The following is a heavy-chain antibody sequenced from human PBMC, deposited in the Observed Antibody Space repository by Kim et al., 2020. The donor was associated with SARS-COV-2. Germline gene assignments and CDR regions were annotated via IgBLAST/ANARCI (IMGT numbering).Heavy chain of an antibody. CDR3: SFSLGWSRLDS. Sequence: SETLSLTCDVSGDSVSSSRWWTWVRQFPGGGLEWIADIHPNGGTNYNPSLRSRIKMSLDKARSQFSLNLSSITAADTAVYFCSFSLGWSRLDSWGQGLLITVS. CDR1: GDSVSSSRW. CDR2: IHPNGGT. D-gene: IGHD6-19*01. J-gene: IGHJ5*01. V-gene: IGHV4-4*02.